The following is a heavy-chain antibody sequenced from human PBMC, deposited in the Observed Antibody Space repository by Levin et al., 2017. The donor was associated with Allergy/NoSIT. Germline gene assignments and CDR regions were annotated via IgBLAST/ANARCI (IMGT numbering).Heavy chain of an antibody. D-gene: IGHD3-10*01. CDR3: ARGGFMVRGIDLPDY. CDR1: GFSFSRYD. Sequence: GESLKISCAASGFSFSRYDMHWVRQAAGKGLEWVSAIGLAGDTHYPDSVKGRFTISREDAKNSVYLQMNSLTAGDTAVYYCARGGFMVRGIDLPDYWGQGTLVTVSS. V-gene: IGHV3-13*04. CDR2: IGLAGDT. J-gene: IGHJ4*02.